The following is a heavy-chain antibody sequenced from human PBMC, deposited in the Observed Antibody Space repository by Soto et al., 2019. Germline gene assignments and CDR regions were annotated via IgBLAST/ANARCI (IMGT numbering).Heavy chain of an antibody. Sequence: EVQLVESGGGLVQPGGSLRLSCAASGFTFSTYNMNWVRQAPGKGLEWVSYIRSSSNTIYYADSVEGRFTISRDNAKNSLYLQMNSPRDEDTAVYYCARDRVWDWSGSYGWDYWGQGTLVTVSS. D-gene: IGHD1-26*01. J-gene: IGHJ4*02. V-gene: IGHV3-48*02. CDR2: IRSSSNTI. CDR3: ARDRVWDWSGSYGWDY. CDR1: GFTFSTYN.